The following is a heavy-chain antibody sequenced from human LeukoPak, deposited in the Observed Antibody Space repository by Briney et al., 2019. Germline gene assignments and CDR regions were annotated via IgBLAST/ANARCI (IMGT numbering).Heavy chain of an antibody. CDR3: ARGPTGGLQMYYFDY. J-gene: IGHJ4*02. D-gene: IGHD1-14*01. Sequence: SGGSLRLSCAASGFTVSSNYMSWVRQAPGKGLEWVSVIYSGGSTYYADSVKGRFTISRDNSKNTLYLQMNSLRAEDTAVYYCARGPTGGLQMYYFDYWGQGTLVTVSS. V-gene: IGHV3-53*01. CDR2: IYSGGST. CDR1: GFTVSSNY.